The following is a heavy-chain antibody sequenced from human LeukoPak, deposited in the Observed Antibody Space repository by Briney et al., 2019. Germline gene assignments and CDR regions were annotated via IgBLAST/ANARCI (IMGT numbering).Heavy chain of an antibody. J-gene: IGHJ4*02. V-gene: IGHV3-30-3*01. CDR3: ARASGYYFDY. CDR2: ISYDGSNK. CDR1: GFTCSSYA. D-gene: IGHD3-10*01. Sequence: GGSLRLSCAASGFTCSSYAMHWVRQGPGKGLEWVAVISYDGSNKYYADSVKGRFTISRDNSKNTLYLQMNSLRAEDTAVYYCARASGYYFDYWGQGTLVTVSS.